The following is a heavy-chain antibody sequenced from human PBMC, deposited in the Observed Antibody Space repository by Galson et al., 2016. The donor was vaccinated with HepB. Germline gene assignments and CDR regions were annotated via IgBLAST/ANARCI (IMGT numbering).Heavy chain of an antibody. CDR1: GFTFSSYW. CDR2: ISSGSSAI. J-gene: IGHJ4*02. D-gene: IGHD3-10*01. Sequence: SLRLSCAASGFTFSSYWMSWVRQAPGKGLEWVSYISSGSSAIYYADSVKGRFTISRDNAKNTLYLQMNSLRAEDTAVYYCASSVRGSGSHDYWGQGTLVTVSS. CDR3: ASSVRGSGSHDY. V-gene: IGHV3-48*04.